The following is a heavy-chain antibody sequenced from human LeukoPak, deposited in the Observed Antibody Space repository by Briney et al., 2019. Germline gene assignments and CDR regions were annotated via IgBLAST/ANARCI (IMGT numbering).Heavy chain of an antibody. CDR2: ISAYNGNT. V-gene: IGHV1-18*04. CDR1: GYTFTSYG. J-gene: IGHJ5*02. CDR3: ARVVVWFGELFRGWFDP. D-gene: IGHD3-10*01. Sequence: ASVTVSCKASGYTFTSYGISWVRQAPGQGLEWMGWISAYNGNTNYAQKLQGRVTMTTDTSTSTAYMELRSLRSDETAVYYCARVVVWFGELFRGWFDPWGQGTLVTVSS.